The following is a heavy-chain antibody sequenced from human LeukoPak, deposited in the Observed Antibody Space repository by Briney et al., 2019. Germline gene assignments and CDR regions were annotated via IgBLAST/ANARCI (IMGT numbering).Heavy chain of an antibody. CDR3: ARALTSYYYYYYGMDV. Sequence: SETLSLTCTVSGGSISIDHYYWGWIRQPPGKSLEWIGSLYYSGNSYYNPSLTSRVAMSVNTSKNQFSLKLSSVTAADTAVYYCARALTSYYYYYYGMDVWGQGTTVTVSS. CDR1: GGSISIDHYY. D-gene: IGHD3-3*01. J-gene: IGHJ6*02. V-gene: IGHV4-39*07. CDR2: LYYSGNS.